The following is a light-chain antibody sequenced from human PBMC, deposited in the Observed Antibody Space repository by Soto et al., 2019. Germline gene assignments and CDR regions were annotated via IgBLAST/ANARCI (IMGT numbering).Light chain of an antibody. CDR2: DAS. CDR1: QSISSW. V-gene: IGKV1-5*01. Sequence: DIQMTQSPSTLSASVGDRVTITCRASQSISSWLAWYQQKPGKAPKLMIYDASSLQSGLPATFSGSGSGTEFTLTISSLQPDDFATYYCQQYNSYPCTFGQGTKVEIK. CDR3: QQYNSYPCT. J-gene: IGKJ1*01.